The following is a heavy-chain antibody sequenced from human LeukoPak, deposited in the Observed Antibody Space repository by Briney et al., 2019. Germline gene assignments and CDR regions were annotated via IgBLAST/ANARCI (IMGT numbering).Heavy chain of an antibody. CDR1: AFTFRTYG. CDR3: AKDRHPARTDGYYFDY. CDR2: ISYDATNK. V-gene: IGHV3-30*18. Sequence: QPGRSLRLSCAASAFTFRTYGMHWVRQAPGKGLDWVAVISYDATNKNYADSVKGRFTISRDNSKNTLYLQMNSLRAEDTAVYYCAKDRHPARTDGYYFDYWGQGTLVTVSS. D-gene: IGHD1-14*01. J-gene: IGHJ4*02.